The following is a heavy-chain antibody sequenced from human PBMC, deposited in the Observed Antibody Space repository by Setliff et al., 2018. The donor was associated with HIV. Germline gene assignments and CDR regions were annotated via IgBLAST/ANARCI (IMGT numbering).Heavy chain of an antibody. CDR3: ARVEWPGNYYYMDV. CDR1: GFTVRNNY. J-gene: IGHJ6*03. D-gene: IGHD3-3*01. Sequence: QPGGSLRLSCAASGFTVRNNYMSWVRQAPGKGLEWVSVFYSTGSTYYGDSVRGRFTISMDNSKDTLYLQMNSLRAEDTATYYCARVEWPGNYYYMDVWGKGTRVTVSS. CDR2: FYSTGST. V-gene: IGHV3-53*05.